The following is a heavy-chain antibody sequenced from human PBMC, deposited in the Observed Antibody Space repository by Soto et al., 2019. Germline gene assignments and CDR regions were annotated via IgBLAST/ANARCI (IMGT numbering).Heavy chain of an antibody. D-gene: IGHD3-9*01. Sequence: SETLSLTCTVSGGTISSWYWSWIRQPPGKGLEWIGYIYYSGSTNCNPSLKSRVTISRDNSKNTLYLQMNSLRAEDTAVYYCARVYDILTGYYVCDYWGQGTLVTVSS. V-gene: IGHV4-59*12. J-gene: IGHJ4*02. CDR3: ARVYDILTGYYVCDY. CDR2: IYYSGST. CDR1: GGTISSWY.